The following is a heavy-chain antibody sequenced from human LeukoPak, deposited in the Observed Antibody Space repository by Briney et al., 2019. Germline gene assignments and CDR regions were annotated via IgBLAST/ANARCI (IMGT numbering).Heavy chain of an antibody. CDR1: GGTFSSYA. V-gene: IGHV1-69*05. CDR3: ARAVDYYDSSGYYYFDY. Sequence: ASVKVSCKASGGTFSSYAISWVRQAPGQGLEWMGGIIPIFGTANYAQKFQGRVTITTDESTSTAYMELSSVRSEDTAVYYCARAVDYYDSSGYYYFDYWGQGTLVTVSS. D-gene: IGHD3-22*01. CDR2: IIPIFGTA. J-gene: IGHJ4*02.